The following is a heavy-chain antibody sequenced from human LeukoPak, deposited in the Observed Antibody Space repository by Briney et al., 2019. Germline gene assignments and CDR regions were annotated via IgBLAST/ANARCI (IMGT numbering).Heavy chain of an antibody. Sequence: GASVKVSCKASGYTFTSYGISWVRQAPGQGLEWMGWISAYNGNTNYAQKLQGRVTMTTDTSTSTAYMELRSLRSDDTAVYYCARDRRRYYYDSSGYSGRPPHFDYWGQGTLVTVSS. J-gene: IGHJ4*02. CDR1: GYTFTSYG. CDR3: ARDRRRYYYDSSGYSGRPPHFDY. D-gene: IGHD3-22*01. V-gene: IGHV1-18*01. CDR2: ISAYNGNT.